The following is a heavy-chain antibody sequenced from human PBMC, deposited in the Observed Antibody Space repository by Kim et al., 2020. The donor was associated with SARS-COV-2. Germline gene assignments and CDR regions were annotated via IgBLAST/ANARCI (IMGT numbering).Heavy chain of an antibody. D-gene: IGHD6-19*01. V-gene: IGHV3-30*18. CDR3: AKDDGQQWLVVDY. Sequence: GGSLRLSCAASGFTFSSYGMHWVRQAPGKGLEWVAVISYDGSNKYYADSVKGRFTISRDNSKNTLYLQMNSLRAEDTAVYYCAKDDGQQWLVVDYWGQGTLVTVSS. CDR2: ISYDGSNK. J-gene: IGHJ4*02. CDR1: GFTFSSYG.